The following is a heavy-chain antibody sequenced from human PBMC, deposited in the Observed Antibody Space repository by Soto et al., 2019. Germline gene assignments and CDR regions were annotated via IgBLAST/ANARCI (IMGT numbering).Heavy chain of an antibody. Sequence: SETLSLTCSVSGGSMIKFYWSWIRKTAGKGLEWMGRVYATGTSDYNPSLRSRIAMSVDISKKTFSLRLRSVTAADTGVYYCVRDGSKTLRDCFDPWGQGILVTVSS. J-gene: IGHJ5*02. D-gene: IGHD4-17*01. CDR1: GGSMIKFY. CDR3: VRDGSKTLRDCFDP. CDR2: VYATGTS. V-gene: IGHV4-4*07.